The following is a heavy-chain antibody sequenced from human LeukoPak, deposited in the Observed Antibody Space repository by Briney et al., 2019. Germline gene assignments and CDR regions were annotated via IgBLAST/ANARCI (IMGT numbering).Heavy chain of an antibody. D-gene: IGHD6-13*01. CDR2: IYYSGST. V-gene: IGHV4-59*08. CDR1: GGSISSYY. Sequence: SETLSLTCTVSGGSISSYYWSWIRQPPGKGLEWIGYIYYSGSTNYNPSLKSRVTISVDTSKNQFSPKLSSVTAADTAVYYCARHSSSWYGYFDYWGQGTLVTVSS. CDR3: ARHSSSWYGYFDY. J-gene: IGHJ4*02.